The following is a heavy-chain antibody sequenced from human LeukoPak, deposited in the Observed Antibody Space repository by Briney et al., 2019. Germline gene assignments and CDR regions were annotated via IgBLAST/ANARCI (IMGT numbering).Heavy chain of an antibody. CDR3: AREGSDWDPFDY. D-gene: IGHD6-19*01. V-gene: IGHV4-59*01. CDR1: GGSISSYY. Sequence: SETPSLTCTVSGGSISSYYWSWIRQPPGKGLEWIGYIYDGSTNYSPSLESRVTISADTSKNQFSLKMTSVTAADTAVYYCAREGSDWDPFDYWGQGTLVTVSS. J-gene: IGHJ4*02. CDR2: IYDGST.